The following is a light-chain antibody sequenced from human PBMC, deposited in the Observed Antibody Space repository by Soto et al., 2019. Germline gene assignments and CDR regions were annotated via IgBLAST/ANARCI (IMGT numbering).Light chain of an antibody. CDR2: KAS. Sequence: DIQMTQSPSTLSASVGDRAIITCRASQSISSWLAWYQQKPGKAPNLLIYKASTLKSGVPSRFSGSGSGTEFTLTISSLQPDAFATYYCQQDDNDSWTFGHGTKVDIK. V-gene: IGKV1-5*03. CDR3: QQDDNDSWT. CDR1: QSISSW. J-gene: IGKJ1*01.